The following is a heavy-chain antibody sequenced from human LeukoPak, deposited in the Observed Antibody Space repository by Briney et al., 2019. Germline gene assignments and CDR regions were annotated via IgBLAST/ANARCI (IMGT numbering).Heavy chain of an antibody. CDR3: AKSLVVVPAAGSWFDP. J-gene: IGHJ5*02. V-gene: IGHV3-23*01. CDR2: ISGNGGST. CDR1: GFTVSSNY. D-gene: IGHD2-2*01. Sequence: GGSLRLSCAASGFTVSSNYMSWVRQAPGKGLEWVSAISGNGGSTYYADSVKGRFTISRDTSKNTLYLQMNSLRAEDTAIYYCAKSLVVVPAAGSWFDPWGQGTLVTVSS.